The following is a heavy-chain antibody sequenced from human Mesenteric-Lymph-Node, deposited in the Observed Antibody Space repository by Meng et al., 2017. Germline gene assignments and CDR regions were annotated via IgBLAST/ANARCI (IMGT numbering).Heavy chain of an antibody. CDR3: ARDHSSNYQGGYFDL. CDR2: IWYDGSNK. J-gene: IGHJ2*01. Sequence: GESLKISCAASGFTFSSYGMHWVRQAPGKGLEWVAVIWYDGSNKYYADSVKGRFTISRDNSKNTLYLQMNSLRAEDTAVYYCARDHSSNYQGGYFDLWGRGTLVTVSS. D-gene: IGHD4-11*01. V-gene: IGHV3-33*01. CDR1: GFTFSSYG.